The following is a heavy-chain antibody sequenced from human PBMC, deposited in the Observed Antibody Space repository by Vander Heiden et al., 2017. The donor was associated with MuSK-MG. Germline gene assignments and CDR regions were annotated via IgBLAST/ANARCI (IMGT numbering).Heavy chain of an antibody. Sequence: QVQLQESGPGLVKPSQTLSLTCTVSGGSSSSGGYYWSWIRQHPGKGLEWIGYIYYSGSTYYNPSLKSRVTISVDTSKNQFSMKMSSVTAADTAVYYCARDSSLVNFDYWGQGTMVTVSS. V-gene: IGHV4-31*03. CDR2: IYYSGST. CDR3: ARDSSLVNFDY. J-gene: IGHJ4*02. D-gene: IGHD6-6*01. CDR1: GGSSSSGGYY.